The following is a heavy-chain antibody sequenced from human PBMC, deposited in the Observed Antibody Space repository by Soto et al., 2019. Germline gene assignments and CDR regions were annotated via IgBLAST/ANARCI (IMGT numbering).Heavy chain of an antibody. J-gene: IGHJ3*02. CDR3: ARDLILGYCSGGSGYSSDDAFDI. Sequence: QVQLVQSGAEVKKPGSSVKVSCKASGGTFSSYAISWVRQAPGQGLEWLGGIIPIFGTANYAQKFQGRVTITADESTSTAYMELSSLRSEDTAVYYCARDLILGYCSGGSGYSSDDAFDIWGQGTMVTVSS. CDR1: GGTFSSYA. D-gene: IGHD2-15*01. CDR2: IIPIFGTA. V-gene: IGHV1-69*01.